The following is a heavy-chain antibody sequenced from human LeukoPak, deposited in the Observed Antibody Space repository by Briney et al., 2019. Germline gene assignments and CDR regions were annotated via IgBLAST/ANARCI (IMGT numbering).Heavy chain of an antibody. CDR3: ARLFSRVGGYWHFDL. J-gene: IGHJ2*01. V-gene: IGHV4-59*08. D-gene: IGHD3-16*01. CDR2: MSHSGST. CDR1: GGSISNNY. Sequence: SETLSLTCSVSGGSISNNYWGWIRQPPGKGLEWIAYMSHSGSTKYNPSLKSRVTIALDTSKNQFSLKLSSVTAADMAVYYCARLFSRVGGYWHFDLWGRGTLVTVSS.